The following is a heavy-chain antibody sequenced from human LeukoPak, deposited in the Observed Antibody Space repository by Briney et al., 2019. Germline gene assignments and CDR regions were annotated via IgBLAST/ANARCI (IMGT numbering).Heavy chain of an antibody. CDR1: GFTFSSYA. CDR3: AKDRTYYDPSEWSPPLDY. J-gene: IGHJ4*02. Sequence: PGGSLRLSCAASGFTFSSYAMSWVRQAPGKGLEWVSAISGSGGSTYYADSVKGRFTISRDNSKNTLYLQMNSLRAEDTAVYYCAKDRTYYDPSEWSPPLDYWGQGTLVTVSS. V-gene: IGHV3-23*01. D-gene: IGHD3-3*01. CDR2: ISGSGGST.